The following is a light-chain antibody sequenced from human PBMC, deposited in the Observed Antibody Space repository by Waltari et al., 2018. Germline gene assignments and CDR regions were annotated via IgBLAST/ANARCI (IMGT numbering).Light chain of an antibody. CDR3: QQSYSSLPIT. Sequence: DTLLTQSPSSLSASIGARATITCRAGQSIGTSLNWSQQKPGNAPNLLIYAASSLQSGVPSRFSGSGSGIEFTLTISSLQPEDFATYYCQQSYSSLPITFGQGTRLEIK. V-gene: IGKV1-39*01. J-gene: IGKJ5*01. CDR2: AAS. CDR1: QSIGTS.